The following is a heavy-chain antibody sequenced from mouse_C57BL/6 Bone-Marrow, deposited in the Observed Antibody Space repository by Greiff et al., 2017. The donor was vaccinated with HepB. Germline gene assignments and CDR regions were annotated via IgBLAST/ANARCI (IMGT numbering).Heavy chain of an antibody. CDR2: IDPNSGGT. CDR3: ARYGNFIYYDYDWFAY. D-gene: IGHD2-4*01. V-gene: IGHV1-72*01. Sequence: QVQLQQPGAELVKPGASVKLSCKASGYTLTSYWMHWVKQRPGRGLEWIGRIDPNSGGTKYNEKFKSKATLTVDKPSSTAYMQLSSLTSEDSAVYYCARYGNFIYYDYDWFAYWGQGTLVTVSA. CDR1: GYTLTSYW. J-gene: IGHJ3*01.